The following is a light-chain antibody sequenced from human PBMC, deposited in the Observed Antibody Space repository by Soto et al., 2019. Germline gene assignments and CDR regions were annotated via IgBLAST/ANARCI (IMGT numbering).Light chain of an antibody. J-gene: IGLJ2*01. CDR1: NIESRS. CDR2: DDR. V-gene: IGLV3-21*02. Sequence: SSELTQPPSVSVAPGQTATITCGGNNIESRSVHWYQQKPGQAPVVVVYDDRDRPSGIPERFSGSNSGNTATLTISRVEAGDEADYYCQVWDTSDEKVVFGGGTKLTVL. CDR3: QVWDTSDEKVV.